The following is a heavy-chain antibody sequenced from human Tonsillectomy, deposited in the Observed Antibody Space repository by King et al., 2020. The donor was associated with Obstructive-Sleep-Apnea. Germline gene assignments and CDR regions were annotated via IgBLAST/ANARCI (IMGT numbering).Heavy chain of an antibody. D-gene: IGHD5-18*01. CDR2: ISCDGGST. CDR1: GFTFDDYA. J-gene: IGHJ4*02. Sequence: QLVQSGGVVVQPGGSLRLSCAASGFTFDDYAMHWFRQAPGQGLEWCSLISCDGGSTNYADSVQGRLTISRANSKNSLYLQMNSLRAEDTPFYNFAKVSSEYSYANYYFDYWGQGTLVTVSS. V-gene: IGHV3-43D*03. CDR3: AKVSSEYSYANYYFDY.